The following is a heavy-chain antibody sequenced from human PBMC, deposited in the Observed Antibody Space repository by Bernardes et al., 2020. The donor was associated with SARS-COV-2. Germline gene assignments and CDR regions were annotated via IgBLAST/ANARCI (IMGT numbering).Heavy chain of an antibody. CDR2: IKQYGSEK. CDR3: ARVGPGSARDAEYFQH. J-gene: IGHJ1*01. V-gene: IGHV3-7*03. Sequence: GGSLRLSCAASGFTFSSYWMTWVRQAPGKGLEWVANIKQYGSEKYYVDSVKGRFTISRDNAKNSLYLQMNSLRPADTAVYYCARVGPGSARDAEYFQHWGQGTLVTVSS. CDR1: GFTFSSYW. D-gene: IGHD2-21*02.